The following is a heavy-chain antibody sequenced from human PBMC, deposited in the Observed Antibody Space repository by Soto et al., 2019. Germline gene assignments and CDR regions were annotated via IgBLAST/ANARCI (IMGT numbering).Heavy chain of an antibody. CDR2: IYYSGST. CDR3: AGTRITIFGLGY. D-gene: IGHD3-3*01. Sequence: SETLSLTCTVSGGSISSSSYYWGWIRQPPGKGLEWIGSIYYSGSTYYNPSLKSRVTISVDTSKNQFSLKLSSVTAADTAVYYCAGTRITIFGLGYWGQGTLVTVSS. J-gene: IGHJ4*02. V-gene: IGHV4-39*01. CDR1: GGSISSSSYY.